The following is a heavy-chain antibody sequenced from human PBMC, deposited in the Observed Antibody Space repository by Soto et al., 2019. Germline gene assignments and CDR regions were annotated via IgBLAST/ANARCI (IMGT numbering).Heavy chain of an antibody. CDR2: SSYNGGT. D-gene: IGHD3-10*01. CDR1: TDSSSFTNSY. V-gene: IGHV4-39*01. J-gene: IGHJ4*02. Sequence: SETPSLTCTGSTDSSSFTNSYWGWIRQPPGKGLQWIGSSSYNGGTFYNPSLKGRVVISFDTSKKQSSLQVTSVTAADTAVYFCARHRIEVVWRGFDFWGQGSPVTRLL. CDR3: ARHRIEVVWRGFDF.